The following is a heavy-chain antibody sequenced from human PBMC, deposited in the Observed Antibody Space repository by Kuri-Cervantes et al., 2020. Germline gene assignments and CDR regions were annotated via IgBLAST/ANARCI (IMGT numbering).Heavy chain of an antibody. D-gene: IGHD3-10*01. CDR1: GGTFSSYA. Sequence: SVKVSCKASGGTFSSYAISWVRQAPGQGLEWMGGIIPIFGTANYAQKFQGRVTITADESTSTAYMELSSLRSEDTAVYYCARGCGSGGNCFDPWGQGTLVPSPQ. CDR3: ARGCGSGGNCFDP. J-gene: IGHJ5*02. V-gene: IGHV1-69*13. CDR2: IIPIFGTA.